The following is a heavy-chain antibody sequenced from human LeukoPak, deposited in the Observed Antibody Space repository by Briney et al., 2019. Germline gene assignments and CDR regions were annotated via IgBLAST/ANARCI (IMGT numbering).Heavy chain of an antibody. CDR2: IYYSGST. V-gene: IGHV4-38-2*02. CDR1: GYSISSGYY. D-gene: IGHD3-10*01. CDR3: AKSGDGSGSYYRTYYFDY. Sequence: SETLSLTCTVSGYSISSGYYWGWIRQPPGKGLEWIGSIYYSGSTYYNPSLKSRVTISVDTSKNQFSLKLSSVTAADTAVYYCAKSGDGSGSYYRTYYFDYWGQGTLVTVSS. J-gene: IGHJ4*02.